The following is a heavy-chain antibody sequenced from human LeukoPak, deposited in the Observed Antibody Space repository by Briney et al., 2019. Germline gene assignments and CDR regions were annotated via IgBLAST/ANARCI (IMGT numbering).Heavy chain of an antibody. J-gene: IGHJ6*02. CDR2: ISAYNGNT. D-gene: IGHD3-3*01. CDR3: ARDSPIPMRFLEALPSMDV. V-gene: IGHV1-18*01. Sequence: ASVKVSCKASGYTCTSYGISWVRQAPGQGLEWMGWISAYNGNTNYAQKLQGRVTMTTDTSTSTAYMELRSLRSDDTAVYYCARDSPIPMRFLEALPSMDVWGQGTTVTVSS. CDR1: GYTCTSYG.